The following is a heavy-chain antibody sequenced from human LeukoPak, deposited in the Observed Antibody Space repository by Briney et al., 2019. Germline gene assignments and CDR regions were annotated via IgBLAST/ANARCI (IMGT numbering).Heavy chain of an antibody. Sequence: ASVKVSCKASGDTFTDYYMNWVRQGPGQGLEWTGIINPSGGSTRYAQKFQGRVTMTTDTSTGTSYMELSSLTYEDTAVYFCARDSGTVSDAFDIWGQGTMVTVSS. V-gene: IGHV1-46*01. J-gene: IGHJ3*02. CDR2: INPSGGST. CDR3: ARDSGTVSDAFDI. CDR1: GDTFTDYY. D-gene: IGHD4-11*01.